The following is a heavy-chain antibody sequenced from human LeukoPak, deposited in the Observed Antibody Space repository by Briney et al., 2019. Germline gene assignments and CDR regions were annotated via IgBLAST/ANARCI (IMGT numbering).Heavy chain of an antibody. V-gene: IGHV4-4*02. CDR2: IYHSGST. CDR1: GGSISSSNW. CDR3: ATTGYCSGGSCYGEYFQH. Sequence: SETLSLTCAVSGGSISSSNWWSWVRQPPRKGLEWIGEIYHSGSTSYNPSLKSRVTISVDKSKNQFSLKLSSVTAADTAVYYCATTGYCSGGSCYGEYFQHWGQGTLVTVSS. J-gene: IGHJ1*01. D-gene: IGHD2-15*01.